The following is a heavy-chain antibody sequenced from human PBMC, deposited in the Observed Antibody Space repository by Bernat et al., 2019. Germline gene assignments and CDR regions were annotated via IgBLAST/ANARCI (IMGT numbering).Heavy chain of an antibody. V-gene: IGHV3-30*18. D-gene: IGHD3-10*01. Sequence: QVQLVESGGGVVQPGRSLRLSCAASGFTFSSYGMHWVRQAPGKGLEWVAVISYDGSNKYYADSVKGRFTISRDNSKNTLYLQMNSLRAEDTAVYYCAKQFGFYDHYYYYYMDVWGRGTTGTVSS. CDR1: GFTFSSYG. CDR3: AKQFGFYDHYYYYYMDV. CDR2: ISYDGSNK. J-gene: IGHJ6*03.